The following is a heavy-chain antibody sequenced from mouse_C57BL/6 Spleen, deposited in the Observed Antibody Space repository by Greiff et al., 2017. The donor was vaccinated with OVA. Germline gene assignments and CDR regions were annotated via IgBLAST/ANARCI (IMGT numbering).Heavy chain of an antibody. D-gene: IGHD1-1*01. CDR3: ARVRYYGSSYLFDV. CDR2: ISDGGSYT. Sequence: EVKLVESGGGLVKPGGSLKLSCAASGFTFSSYAMSWVRQTPEKRLEWVATISDGGSYTYYPDNVKGRFTISRDNAKNNLYLQMSHLKSEDTAMYYCARVRYYGSSYLFDVWGTGTTVTVSS. CDR1: GFTFSSYA. J-gene: IGHJ1*03. V-gene: IGHV5-4*03.